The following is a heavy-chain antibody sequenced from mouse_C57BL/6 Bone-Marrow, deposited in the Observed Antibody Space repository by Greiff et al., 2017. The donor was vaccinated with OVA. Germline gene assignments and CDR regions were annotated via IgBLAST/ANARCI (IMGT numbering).Heavy chain of an antibody. CDR2: IWPGGGT. J-gene: IGHJ2*01. V-gene: IGHV2-9-1*01. D-gene: IGHD2-4*01. Sequence: QVQLKESGPGLVAPSQSLSLTCTVSGFSLTSYAISWVRQPPGQGLEWLGVIWPGGGTNYNSALNSRLSISKDNAKSQVFLKMNSLQTDDTARYYCARRPIYYDYDWDFDYWGQGTTLTVSS. CDR3: ARRPIYYDYDWDFDY. CDR1: GFSLTSYA.